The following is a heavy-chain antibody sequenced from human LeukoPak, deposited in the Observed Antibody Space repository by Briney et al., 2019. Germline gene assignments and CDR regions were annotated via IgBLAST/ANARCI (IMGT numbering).Heavy chain of an antibody. CDR3: ARGGGNLPDY. D-gene: IGHD4-23*01. CDR1: GFTFSSYS. CDR2: ISSSSSYI. V-gene: IGHV3-21*01. J-gene: IGHJ4*02. Sequence: PGGSLRLSCAASGFTFSSYSMNWVRQAPGKGLEWVSSISSSSSYIYYADSVKGRLTISRDNAKNSLYLQMNSLRAEDTAVYYCARGGGNLPDYWGQGTLVTVSS.